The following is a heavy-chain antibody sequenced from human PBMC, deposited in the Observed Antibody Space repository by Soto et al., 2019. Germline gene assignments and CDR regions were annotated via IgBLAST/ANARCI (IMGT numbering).Heavy chain of an antibody. CDR2: IKQGGGEK. D-gene: IGHD4-17*01. V-gene: IGHV3-7*01. CDR3: ARDKVNGDSHFDY. Sequence: EVQLVESGGGLVQPGGSLRLSCAAPGFTFSNYWMSWVRQAPGKGLEWVANIKQGGGEKYYVDSVKGRFTISRDNARNSLYLQMNSLRAEDTALYYCARDKVNGDSHFDYWGQGTLVTVSS. CDR1: GFTFSNYW. J-gene: IGHJ4*02.